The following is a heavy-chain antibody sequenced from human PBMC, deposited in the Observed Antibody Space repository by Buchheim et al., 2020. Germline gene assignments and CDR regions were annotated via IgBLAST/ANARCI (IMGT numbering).Heavy chain of an antibody. V-gene: IGHV3-33*01. Sequence: QVQLVESGGGVVQPGRSLRLSCAASGFTFSSYGMHWVRQAPGKGLEWVAVIWYDGSNTYYADSVKGRFTISRDNSKNTLYLQMNSLRAEDTAVYYCARDRAVAATGPWGYWGQGTL. CDR1: GFTFSSYG. J-gene: IGHJ4*02. CDR2: IWYDGSNT. D-gene: IGHD2-15*01. CDR3: ARDRAVAATGPWGY.